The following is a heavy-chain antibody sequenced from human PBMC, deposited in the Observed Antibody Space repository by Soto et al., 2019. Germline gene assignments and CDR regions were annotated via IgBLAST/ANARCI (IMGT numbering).Heavy chain of an antibody. CDR2: ISSSSSYI. Sequence: EVQLVESGGGLVKPGGSLRLSCAASGFTFSSYSMNWVRQAPGKGLEWVSSISSSSSYIYYADSVKGRFTISRDNAKNSLYLQMNSLRAEDTAVYYCARDLIGTLYYFDYWGQGTLVTVSS. J-gene: IGHJ4*02. CDR3: ARDLIGTLYYFDY. CDR1: GFTFSSYS. D-gene: IGHD1-7*01. V-gene: IGHV3-21*01.